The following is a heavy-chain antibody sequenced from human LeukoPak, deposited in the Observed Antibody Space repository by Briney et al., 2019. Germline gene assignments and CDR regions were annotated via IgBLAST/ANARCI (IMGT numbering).Heavy chain of an antibody. CDR2: MYTSGST. CDR1: GASISSGSYY. J-gene: IGHJ3*02. Sequence: SETLSLTCTVSGASISSGSYYGSWIRQPAGKGLEWIGRMYTSGSTNYKSSRKSRVTISAGTSKNQFSLKLNSVTAADTAVYYCARDVYCSSGSCRLYAFDIWGQGTMVTVSS. D-gene: IGHD2-15*01. CDR3: ARDVYCSSGSCRLYAFDI. V-gene: IGHV4-61*02.